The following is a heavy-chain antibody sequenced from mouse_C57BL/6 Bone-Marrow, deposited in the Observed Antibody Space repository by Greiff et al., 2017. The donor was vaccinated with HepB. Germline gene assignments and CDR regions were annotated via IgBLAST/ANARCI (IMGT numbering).Heavy chain of an antibody. Sequence: EVQGVESGAELVRPGASVKLSCTASGFNIKDDYMHWVKQRPEQGLEWIGWIDPENGDTEYASKFQGKATITADTSSNTAYLHLSSLTSEDTAVYYCTTTVTTRADWYFDVWGTGTTVTVSS. CDR2: IDPENGDT. V-gene: IGHV14-4*01. D-gene: IGHD2-2*01. J-gene: IGHJ1*03. CDR1: GFNIKDDY. CDR3: TTTVTTRADWYFDV.